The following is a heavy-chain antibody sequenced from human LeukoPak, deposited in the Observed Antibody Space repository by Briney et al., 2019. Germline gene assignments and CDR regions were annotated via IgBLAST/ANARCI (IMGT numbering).Heavy chain of an antibody. CDR3: AGGGYSYSFSFDY. Sequence: SETLSLTCTVSGDSINSYYWSWIRQPPGKGLEWIGYIYYSGSTNYNPSLKSRVTISVDTSKNQFSLKLSSVTAADTAVYYCAGGGYSYSFSFDYWGQGTLVTVSS. V-gene: IGHV4-59*01. CDR1: GDSINSYY. J-gene: IGHJ4*02. D-gene: IGHD5-18*01. CDR2: IYYSGST.